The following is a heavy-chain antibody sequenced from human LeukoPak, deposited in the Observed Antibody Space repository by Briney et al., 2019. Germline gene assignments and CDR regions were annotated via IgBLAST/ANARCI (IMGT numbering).Heavy chain of an antibody. CDR1: GFTFSGYS. CDR2: VAPDGSAQ. J-gene: IGHJ4*02. D-gene: IGHD2-15*01. V-gene: IGHV3-7*01. Sequence: GGSLRLSCAASGFTFSGYSMTRVRQAPGKGLEWVANVAPDGSAQNYVDSLEGRFTISRDNPNNSLYLQMHSLRAEDAAVYYCVRVIAGAIDYWGQGTLVTVSS. CDR3: VRVIAGAIDY.